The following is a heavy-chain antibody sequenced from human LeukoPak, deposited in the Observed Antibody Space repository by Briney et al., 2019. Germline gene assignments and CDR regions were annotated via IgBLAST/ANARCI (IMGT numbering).Heavy chain of an antibody. CDR1: GXTFSTYA. J-gene: IGHJ4*02. Sequence: GGSLRLSWAASGXTFSTYAMSWVRRAPGKGLEWVSAISGSGGTTYYADSVKGRFTISRDNSKNTLYLQMNSLRAEDTAVYYCARAYEIVVIITANFDYWGQGTLVTVSS. CDR3: ARAYEIVVIITANFDY. CDR2: ISGSGGTT. V-gene: IGHV3-23*01. D-gene: IGHD3-22*01.